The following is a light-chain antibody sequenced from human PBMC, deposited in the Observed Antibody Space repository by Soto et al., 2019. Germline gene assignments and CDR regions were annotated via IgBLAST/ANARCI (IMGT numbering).Light chain of an antibody. CDR1: ISNIGNNY. CDR3: GTWDSSLSAYNYV. CDR2: ENN. Sequence: QSVLRQPPSVSAAPGQKVTISCSVSISNIGNNYVSWYQQLPGKAPKLLIYENNKRPSGLPDRFSGSKSGTSATLGITGLQTGDEADYYCGTWDSSLSAYNYVFGTGSQVTVL. V-gene: IGLV1-51*02. J-gene: IGLJ1*01.